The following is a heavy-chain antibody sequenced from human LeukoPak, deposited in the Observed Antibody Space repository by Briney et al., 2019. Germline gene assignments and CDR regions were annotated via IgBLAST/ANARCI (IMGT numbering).Heavy chain of an antibody. CDR3: AKDQSSSGYPADAFDI. CDR2: INWNGGST. J-gene: IGHJ3*02. D-gene: IGHD3-22*01. V-gene: IGHV3-20*04. CDR1: GFTFDDYG. Sequence: GGSLRLSCAASGFTFDDYGMSWVRQAPGKGLEWVSGINWNGGSTGYADSVKGRFTISRDNAKNSLYLQMNSLRAEDTAVYYCAKDQSSSGYPADAFDIWGQGTMVTVSP.